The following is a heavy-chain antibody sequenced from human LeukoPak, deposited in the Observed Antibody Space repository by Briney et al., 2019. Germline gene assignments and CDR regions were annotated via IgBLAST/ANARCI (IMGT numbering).Heavy chain of an antibody. CDR2: ISSDSTT. Sequence: GGSLRLSCVVSGFTFSISAMSRVRQAPGKGLEWVSAISSDSTTYYADSVKGRFTISRDNSKNTVYLQMNSLRAEDSAIYYCAPGLVLYFAYWGQGTLVTVSS. D-gene: IGHD2-21*01. CDR1: GFTFSISA. V-gene: IGHV3-23*01. J-gene: IGHJ4*02. CDR3: APGLVLYFAY.